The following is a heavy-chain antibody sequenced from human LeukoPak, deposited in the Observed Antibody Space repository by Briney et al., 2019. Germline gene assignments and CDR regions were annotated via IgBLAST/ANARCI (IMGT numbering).Heavy chain of an antibody. J-gene: IGHJ5*02. CDR2: IYHSGST. D-gene: IGHD1-26*01. CDR3: ARVNDGRNWFDP. V-gene: IGHV4-39*07. CDR1: SGSISSGDYY. Sequence: SETLSLTCTISSGSISSGDYYWSWIRQPPGKGLEWIGSIYHSGSTYYNPSLKSRVTISVDTSKNQFSLKLSSVTAADTAVYYCARVNDGRNWFDPWGQGTLVTVSS.